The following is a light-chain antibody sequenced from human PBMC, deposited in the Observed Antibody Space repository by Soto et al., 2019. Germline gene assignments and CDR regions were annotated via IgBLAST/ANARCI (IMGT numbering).Light chain of an antibody. Sequence: QSALTQPPSASGSPGQSVTISCTGTSSDVGGYNYVSCYQQYPGKAPKVMIYEVSKRPSGVPDRFSGSKSGNTASLTVSGLQAEDEADYYCSSYAGSNVLYVFGTGTKLTVL. V-gene: IGLV2-8*01. CDR2: EVS. CDR1: SSDVGGYNY. J-gene: IGLJ1*01. CDR3: SSYAGSNVLYV.